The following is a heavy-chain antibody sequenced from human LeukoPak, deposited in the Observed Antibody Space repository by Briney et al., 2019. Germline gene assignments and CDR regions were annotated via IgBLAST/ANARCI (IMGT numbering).Heavy chain of an antibody. CDR2: IGSSGDYI. V-gene: IGHV3-21*01. CDR3: ARDDPRKNWYFDL. CDR1: GLTFTSST. Sequence: PGGSLRLSCAASGLTFTSSTTDSVRQPPGEGLEWVSSIGSSGDYISYADSLTRPSTISRDNPKNSLYLQMNSLRAEATAVYYCARDDPRKNWYFDLWGRGTLVTVSS. J-gene: IGHJ2*01.